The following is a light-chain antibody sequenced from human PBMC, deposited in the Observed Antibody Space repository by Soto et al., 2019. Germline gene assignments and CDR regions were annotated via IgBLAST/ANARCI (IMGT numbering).Light chain of an antibody. Sequence: QSVLTQPPSASGTPGQRVTISCSGSSSNIGSNYVYWYQQIPGTAPKLLIYRNNQRPSGVPDRSSGSKSGTSASLAISGLRSEDEADYYCAAWDDSLSGVLFGGGTKLTVL. CDR2: RNN. J-gene: IGLJ2*01. V-gene: IGLV1-47*01. CDR1: SSNIGSNY. CDR3: AAWDDSLSGVL.